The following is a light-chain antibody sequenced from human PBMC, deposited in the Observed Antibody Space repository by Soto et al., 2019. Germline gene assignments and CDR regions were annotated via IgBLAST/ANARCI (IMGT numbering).Light chain of an antibody. J-gene: IGLJ1*01. V-gene: IGLV1-36*01. CDR2: YDD. Sequence: QSVLTQPPSVSEAPRQRVTISCSGSISNIGNNAVNWYQQLPGKAPKLLIYYDDLLPSGVSDRFSGSKSGTSASLAISGLQSEDEADYYCAAWDDSLNGYVFGTGTKVTV. CDR1: ISNIGNNA. CDR3: AAWDDSLNGYV.